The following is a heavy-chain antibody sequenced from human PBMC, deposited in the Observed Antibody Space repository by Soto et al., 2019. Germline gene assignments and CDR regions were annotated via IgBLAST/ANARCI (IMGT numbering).Heavy chain of an antibody. D-gene: IGHD3-9*01. CDR2: ISGSGGST. CDR1: GFTFSSYA. J-gene: IGHJ4*02. V-gene: IGHV3-23*01. CDR3: AKGRPMHYDILTGNIQVY. Sequence: LRLSCAASGFTFSSYAMSWVRQAPGKGLEWVSAISGSGGSTYYADSVKGRFTISRDNSKNTLYLLMNSLRAEDTAVYYCAKGRPMHYDILTGNIQVYWGQGTLVTVSS.